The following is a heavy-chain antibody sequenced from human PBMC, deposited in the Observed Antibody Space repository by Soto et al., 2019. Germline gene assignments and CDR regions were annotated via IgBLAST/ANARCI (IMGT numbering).Heavy chain of an antibody. CDR2: IWHDGNNK. CDR3: ASDLVGASDSYGLDV. D-gene: IGHD1-26*01. J-gene: IGHJ6*02. Sequence: PGGSLRLSCAASGFTFSNYGMHWVRQAPGKGLEWVAIIWHDGNNKYYADSVRGRFIISRDNSKYRLYLQMNSLRAEDTAVYYCASDLVGASDSYGLDVWGQGTPVTVSS. CDR1: GFTFSNYG. V-gene: IGHV3-33*01.